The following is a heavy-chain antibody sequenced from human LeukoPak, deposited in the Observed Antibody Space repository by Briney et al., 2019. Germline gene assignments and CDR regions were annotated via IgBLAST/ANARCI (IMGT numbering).Heavy chain of an antibody. CDR3: ARGNHDYSIYHYYYMDV. CDR2: INPNSGGT. D-gene: IGHD4-11*01. J-gene: IGHJ6*03. V-gene: IGHV1-2*02. CDR1: GCTFTGYY. Sequence: ASVKVSCKASGCTFTGYYMHWVRQAPGQGLEWMGWINPNSGGTNYAQKFQGRVTMTRDTSISTAYMELSRLRSDDTAVYYCARGNHDYSIYHYYYMDVWGKGTTVTVSS.